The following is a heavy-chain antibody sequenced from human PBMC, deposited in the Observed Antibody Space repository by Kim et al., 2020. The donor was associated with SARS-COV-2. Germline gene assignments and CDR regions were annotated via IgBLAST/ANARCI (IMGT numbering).Heavy chain of an antibody. CDR1: GVTISDAW. V-gene: IGHV3-15*05. CDR2: IKRKIDGETT. CDR3: ATDCAGSISCYDAYAM. Sequence: GGSLRLSCAASGVTISDAWMTWVRQAPGKGLEWIGRIKRKIDGETTEYAAPVKGRFTISRDDSKNILWLQMNSLKTEDTAVYYCATDCAGSISCYDAYAMWGQGPTVIVSS. D-gene: IGHD2-2*01. J-gene: IGHJ3*02.